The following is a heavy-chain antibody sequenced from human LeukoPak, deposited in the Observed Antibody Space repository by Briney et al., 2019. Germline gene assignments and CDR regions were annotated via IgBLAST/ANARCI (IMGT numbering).Heavy chain of an antibody. CDR3: AKTVGFWSGFYYFDY. V-gene: IGHV3-23*01. CDR1: GFTFSSYA. D-gene: IGHD3-3*01. CDR2: ISGRGGYT. J-gene: IGHJ4*02. Sequence: QSGGSLRLSCAASGFTFSSYAMSWVRQAPGKGLQWVSAISGRGGYTYYADSVKGRFTISRDNSKTTLYLQMNSLRAEDTAIYYCAKTVGFWSGFYYFDYWGQGNLVTVSS.